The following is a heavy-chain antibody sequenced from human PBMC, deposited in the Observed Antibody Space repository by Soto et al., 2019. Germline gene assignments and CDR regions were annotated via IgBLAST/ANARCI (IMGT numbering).Heavy chain of an antibody. CDR3: ARGNDFRTGWFDP. D-gene: IGHD4-4*01. CDR1: AGSISSGTYY. V-gene: IGHV4-31*03. J-gene: IGHJ5*02. Sequence: QVQLQESGPGLVKPSQTLSLTCTVSAGSISSGTYYWNWIRQHPGKGLEWIGYMYYSGTTYYNPSLQSRVTISGDTSKNQFSLKLSSVTVADTAVYYCARGNDFRTGWFDPWGQGIWSPFPQ. CDR2: MYYSGTT.